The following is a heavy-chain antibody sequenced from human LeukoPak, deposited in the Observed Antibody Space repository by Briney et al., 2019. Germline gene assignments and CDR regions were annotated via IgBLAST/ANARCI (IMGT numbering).Heavy chain of an antibody. CDR3: ASAPGYSYGHHYNWFDP. Sequence: ASVKVSCKASGYTFTNYAMYWVRQAPGQRLEWMGWINAGNGNTKYSQKFQGRVTITSDTSANTVYMELSSLRSEDTAVYYCASAPGYSYGHHYNWFDPWGQGTLVTVSS. J-gene: IGHJ5*02. V-gene: IGHV1-3*01. CDR1: GYTFTNYA. D-gene: IGHD5-18*01. CDR2: INAGNGNT.